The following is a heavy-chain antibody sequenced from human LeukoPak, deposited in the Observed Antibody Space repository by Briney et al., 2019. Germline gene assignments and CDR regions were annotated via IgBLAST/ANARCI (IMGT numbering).Heavy chain of an antibody. J-gene: IGHJ4*02. V-gene: IGHV4-59*01. Sequence: SETLSLTCTVSGGSISSYYWSWLRQPPGKGLEWIGYIYYSGSTNYNPSLKSRVTISVDTSKNQFSLKLSSVTAADTAVYYCARDAVAGIDYWGQGTLVTVSS. CDR2: IYYSGST. CDR3: ARDAVAGIDY. CDR1: GGSISSYY. D-gene: IGHD6-19*01.